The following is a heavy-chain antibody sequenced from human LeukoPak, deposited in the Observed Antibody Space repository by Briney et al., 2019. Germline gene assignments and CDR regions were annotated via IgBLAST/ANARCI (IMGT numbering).Heavy chain of an antibody. CDR3: AKGSETYYDFWSGYGNFDY. Sequence: GGSLRLSCAASGFTFSSYAMSWVRRAPGKGLEWVSAISGSGGSTYYADSVKGRFTISRDNSKNTLYLQMNSLRAEDTAVYYCAKGSETYYDFWSGYGNFDYWGQGTLVTVSS. CDR1: GFTFSSYA. CDR2: ISGSGGST. J-gene: IGHJ4*02. D-gene: IGHD3-3*01. V-gene: IGHV3-23*01.